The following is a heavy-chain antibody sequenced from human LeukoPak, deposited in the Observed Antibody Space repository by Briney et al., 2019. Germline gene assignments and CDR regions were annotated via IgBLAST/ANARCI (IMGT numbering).Heavy chain of an antibody. V-gene: IGHV1-24*01. CDR2: FDPEDGET. CDR1: GYTLTELS. CDR3: ATGVAAADSLVY. J-gene: IGHJ4*02. D-gene: IGHD6-13*01. Sequence: GASVKVSCKVSGYTLTELSMHWVRQAPGKGLEWMGGFDPEDGETICAQKFQGRVTMTEDTSTDTAYMELGSLRSEDTAVYYCATGVAAADSLVYWGQGTLVTVSS.